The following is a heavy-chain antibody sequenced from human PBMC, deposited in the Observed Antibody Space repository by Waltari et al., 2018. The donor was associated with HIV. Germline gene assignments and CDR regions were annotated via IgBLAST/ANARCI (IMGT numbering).Heavy chain of an antibody. J-gene: IGHJ4*02. CDR1: GFTFTSSA. V-gene: IGHV1-58*01. Sequence: QMQLVQSGPEVQKPGTSVKVSCKASGFTFTSSAVQWVRQARGQRLEWIGWIVVGTVNANYAQKFQERVTITRDMSTSTAYMELSSLRSEDTAVYYCAAPSDPTVTRGIFDYWAREPWSPSPQ. CDR2: IVVGTVNA. D-gene: IGHD4-4*01. CDR3: AAPSDPTVTRGIFDY.